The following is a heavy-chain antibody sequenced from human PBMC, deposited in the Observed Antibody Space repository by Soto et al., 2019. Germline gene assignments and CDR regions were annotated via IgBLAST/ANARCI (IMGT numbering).Heavy chain of an antibody. J-gene: IGHJ5*02. CDR1: GGSISSGGYY. Sequence: QVQLQESGPGLVKPSQTLSLTCTVSGGSISSGGYYWSWIRQHPGKGLEWIGYIYYSGSTYYNPSPTRRVTISVATSTTHFSLQLRSVTAAPTAVSYSATSVPPCGQGTLVTVSS. V-gene: IGHV4-31*03. CDR3: ATSVPP. CDR2: IYYSGST.